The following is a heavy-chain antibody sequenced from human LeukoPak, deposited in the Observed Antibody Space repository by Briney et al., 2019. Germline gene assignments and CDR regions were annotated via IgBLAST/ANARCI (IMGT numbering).Heavy chain of an antibody. V-gene: IGHV4-59*08. J-gene: IGHJ4*02. CDR3: ARKDYYGSGSNHYFDY. CDR2: VSYSGST. CDR1: GGSLSSYY. Sequence: SETLSLTCTVSGGSLSSYYWSWIRQPPGKALEWIGYVSYSGSTKYSPSLKSRVTISVDTSKNQFSLKLSSVTAADTAVYYCARKDYYGSGSNHYFDYWGQGILVTVSS. D-gene: IGHD3-10*01.